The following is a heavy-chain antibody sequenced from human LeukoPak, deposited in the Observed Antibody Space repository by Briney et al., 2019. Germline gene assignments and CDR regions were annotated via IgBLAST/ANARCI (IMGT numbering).Heavy chain of an antibody. D-gene: IGHD1-1*01. CDR1: GGSFSGYY. V-gene: IGHV4-59*01. J-gene: IGHJ2*01. CDR2: IYYSGST. Sequence: SETLSLTCAVYGGSFSGYYWSWIRQPPGKGLEWIGYIYYSGSTNYNPSLKSRVTISVDTSKNQFSLKLSSVTAADTAVYYCARGPLGWNDGRYFDLWGRGTLVTVSS. CDR3: ARGPLGWNDGRYFDL.